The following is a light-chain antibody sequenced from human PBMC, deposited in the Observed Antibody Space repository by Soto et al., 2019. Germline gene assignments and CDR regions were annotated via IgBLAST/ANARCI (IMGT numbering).Light chain of an antibody. J-gene: IGLJ2*01. CDR1: SSDVGGYNY. CDR2: EVN. CDR3: QSFDKYLSAVV. V-gene: IGLV2-8*01. Sequence: QSALTQPPSASGSPGQSVAISCTGTSSDVGGYNYVSWYQQHPGKAPKLMIYEVNKRPSGVPARFSGSKSGTSASLAISGLQAEDEADYYCQSFDKYLSAVVFGGGTKLTVL.